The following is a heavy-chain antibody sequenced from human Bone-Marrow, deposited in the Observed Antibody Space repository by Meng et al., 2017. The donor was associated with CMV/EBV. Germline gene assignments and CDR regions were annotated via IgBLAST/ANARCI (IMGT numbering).Heavy chain of an antibody. J-gene: IGHJ6*02. CDR3: ARNDIVVVPAANYYGMDV. V-gene: IGHV3-30*04. CDR1: GFTFSSYA. Sequence: GESLKIYCAASGFTFSSYAMHWVRQAPGKGLEWVAVISYDGSNKYYADSVKGRFTISRDNSKNTLYLQMNSLRAEDTAVYYCARNDIVVVPAANYYGMDVWGQGTTVTVSS. CDR2: ISYDGSNK. D-gene: IGHD2-2*01.